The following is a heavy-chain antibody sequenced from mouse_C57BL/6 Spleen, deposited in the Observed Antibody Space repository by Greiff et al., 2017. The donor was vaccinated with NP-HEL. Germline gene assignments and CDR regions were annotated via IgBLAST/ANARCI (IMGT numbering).Heavy chain of an antibody. CDR2: IYPGSGST. D-gene: IGHD2-2*01. CDR1: GYTFTSYW. CDR3: AGYGDGYYAKEY. Sequence: QVQLQQPGAELVKPGASVKMSCKASGYTFTSYWITWVKQRPGQGLEWIGDIYPGSGSTNYNEKFKSKATLTVDTSSSTAYMQLSSLTSEDAAVYDCAGYGDGYYAKEYWGQGTSVTVSS. J-gene: IGHJ4*01. V-gene: IGHV1-55*01.